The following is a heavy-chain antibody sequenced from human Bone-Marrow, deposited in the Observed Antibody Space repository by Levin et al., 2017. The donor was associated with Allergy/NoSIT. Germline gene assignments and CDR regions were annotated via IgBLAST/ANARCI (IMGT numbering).Heavy chain of an antibody. D-gene: IGHD3-16*01. Sequence: GGSLRLSCAASGFTFTNAWMHWVRQAPGKGLEWVGRIKSKTDGGTAVYGAPVKGRFTISRDDSKDTLYLQMDSLETEDTAVYYCATLNLGGSLYWGQGTLVTVSS. CDR2: IKSKTDGGTA. CDR3: ATLNLGGSLY. V-gene: IGHV3-15*07. CDR1: GFTFTNAW. J-gene: IGHJ4*02.